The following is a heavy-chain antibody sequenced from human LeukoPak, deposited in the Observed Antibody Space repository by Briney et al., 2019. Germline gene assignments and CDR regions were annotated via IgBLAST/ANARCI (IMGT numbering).Heavy chain of an antibody. D-gene: IGHD6-19*01. CDR1: GFTFSSYA. CDR3: ARGRIAVALYYGMDV. Sequence: GGSLRLSCAASGFTFSSYAMSWVRQAPGKGLEWVSAISGSDGSAYYADSVTGRFTISRDNSKNMVYLQLNSLRAADTAVYYCARGRIAVALYYGMDVWGHGTTVTVFS. CDR2: ISGSDGSA. V-gene: IGHV3-23*01. J-gene: IGHJ6*02.